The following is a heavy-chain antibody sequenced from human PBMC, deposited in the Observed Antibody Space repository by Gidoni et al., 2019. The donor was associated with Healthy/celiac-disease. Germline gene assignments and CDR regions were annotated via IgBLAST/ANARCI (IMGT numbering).Heavy chain of an antibody. CDR3: ARDHMTTVTSPRGWDSINGGSEDYYYGMDV. CDR1: GYTFTSDG. J-gene: IGHJ6*02. D-gene: IGHD4-17*01. Sequence: QVQLVQSGAEVKKPGASVKVSCKASGYTFTSDGISWVRQAPGQGLEWMGWISAYNGNTNYAQKLQGRVTMTTDTSTSTAYMELRSLRSDDTAVYYCARDHMTTVTSPRGWDSINGGSEDYYYGMDVWGQGTTVTVSS. CDR2: ISAYNGNT. V-gene: IGHV1-18*01.